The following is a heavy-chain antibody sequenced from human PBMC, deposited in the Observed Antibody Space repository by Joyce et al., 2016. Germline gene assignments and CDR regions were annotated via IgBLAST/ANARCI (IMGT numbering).Heavy chain of an antibody. CDR2: LQSGCST. CDR3: ARPGGSSTRGAFDI. J-gene: IGHJ3*02. CDR1: GFVVSNNH. Sequence: EVQVVESGGGLIQPGGSLRLSCAASGFVVSNNHMSWVRQAPGKGLEWVSVLQSGCSTYYADSVKGLFTISRDNSKNTLHLQMNNLRAEDTAVYYCARPGGSSTRGAFDIWGQGTMVTVSS. D-gene: IGHD1-26*01. V-gene: IGHV3-53*01.